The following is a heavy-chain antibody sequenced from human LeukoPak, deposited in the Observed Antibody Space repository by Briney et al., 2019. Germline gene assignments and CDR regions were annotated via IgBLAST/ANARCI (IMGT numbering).Heavy chain of an antibody. D-gene: IGHD1-26*01. CDR3: TTGRWSSPFFDY. J-gene: IGHJ4*02. V-gene: IGHV3-15*04. Sequence: GGSLRLSCTASGFTFTKAWMSWVRQAPGKGLEWVGRIESKTAGETTDYAAPVNGRFTISRDDSKNTLYLQMNSLKTEDAAVYYCTTGRWSSPFFDYWGQGSLVTVSS. CDR2: IESKTAGETT. CDR1: GFTFTKAW.